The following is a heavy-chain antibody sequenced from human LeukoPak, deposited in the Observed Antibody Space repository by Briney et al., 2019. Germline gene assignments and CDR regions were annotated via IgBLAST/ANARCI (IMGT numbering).Heavy chain of an antibody. Sequence: GVSLRLSCSASGFTFSNAWMSWVPQAPGNGLEWVGRIKSKTDGWTTDYAAPLKVRFTISSDDSKNTLYLQMNSLKTEDTAVYYCTTDPMGFGELFPDDAFDIWGQGKMVTVSS. J-gene: IGHJ3*02. V-gene: IGHV3-15*01. CDR3: TTDPMGFGELFPDDAFDI. CDR2: IKSKTDGWTT. CDR1: GFTFSNAW. D-gene: IGHD3-10*01.